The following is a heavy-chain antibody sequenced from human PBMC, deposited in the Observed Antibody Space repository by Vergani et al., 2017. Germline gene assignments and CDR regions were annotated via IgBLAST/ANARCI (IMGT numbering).Heavy chain of an antibody. D-gene: IGHD1-26*01. CDR1: GGSISSYY. CDR3: AREANSGSYFDY. V-gene: IGHV4-59*01. Sequence: QVQLQESGPGLVKPSETLSLTCTVSGGSISSYYWSWIRQPPGKGLEWIGYIYYSGSTHYNPSLKSQVTISVDTSKNQFSLKLSSVTAADTAVYYCAREANSGSYFDYWGQGTLVTVSS. J-gene: IGHJ4*02. CDR2: IYYSGST.